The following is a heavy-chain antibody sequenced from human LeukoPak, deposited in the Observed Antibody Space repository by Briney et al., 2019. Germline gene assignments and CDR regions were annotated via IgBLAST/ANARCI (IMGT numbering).Heavy chain of an antibody. V-gene: IGHV3-23*01. CDR3: AKVSRGYSGYDYGY. D-gene: IGHD5-12*01. Sequence: PGGSLRLSCAASGFTFSSYAMSWVRQAPGKGLEWVSVIGGSGGTTYYADSVKGRFTISRDNSKNTLYLQMNSLRAEDTAVYYCAKVSRGYSGYDYGYWDQGTLVTVSS. CDR1: GFTFSSYA. J-gene: IGHJ1*01. CDR2: IGGSGGTT.